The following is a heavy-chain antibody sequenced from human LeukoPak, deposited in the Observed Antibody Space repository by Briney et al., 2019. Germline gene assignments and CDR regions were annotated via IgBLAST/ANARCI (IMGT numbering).Heavy chain of an antibody. D-gene: IGHD2-2*01. CDR1: GYSFTSYW. CDR2: IYPGDSDT. J-gene: IGHJ5*01. Sequence: GESLKISCEASGYSFTSYWIGWVRQMPGKGLEWMGIIYPGDSDTRYSPSFQGQVTISADKSISTAYLQWSSLKASDTAMYYCARRNYLLGFCSSTSCHNWFDSWGQGTLVTVSS. V-gene: IGHV5-51*01. CDR3: ARRNYLLGFCSSTSCHNWFDS.